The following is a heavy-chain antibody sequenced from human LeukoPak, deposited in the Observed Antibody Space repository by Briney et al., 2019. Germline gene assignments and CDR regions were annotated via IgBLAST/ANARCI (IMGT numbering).Heavy chain of an antibody. V-gene: IGHV1-2*02. CDR1: GYTFTGYY. D-gene: IGHD3-10*01. CDR2: INPNSGGT. J-gene: IGHJ4*02. Sequence: ASVKVSCKASGYTFTGYYMHWVRQAPGQGLEWMGWINPNSGGTNYAQKFQGRVTMTRDTSISTAYMELSGLRSDDTAVYYCVITMVRGVEYYFDYWGQGTLVTVSS. CDR3: VITMVRGVEYYFDY.